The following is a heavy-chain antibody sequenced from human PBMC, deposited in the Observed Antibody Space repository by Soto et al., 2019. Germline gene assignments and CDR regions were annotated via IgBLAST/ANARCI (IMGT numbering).Heavy chain of an antibody. Sequence: PSETLSLTCRVAGAYISDFSWGWIRQPAGKGLEWIGRITINGNTQKNPSFKSRVTMSLDTSRNHFSLNRQSATAADTALYYCARETRKTGTYEAHWGPGTLVTVSS. CDR3: ARETRKTGTYEAH. D-gene: IGHD5-12*01. CDR1: GAYISDFS. CDR2: ITINGNT. V-gene: IGHV4-4*07. J-gene: IGHJ1*01.